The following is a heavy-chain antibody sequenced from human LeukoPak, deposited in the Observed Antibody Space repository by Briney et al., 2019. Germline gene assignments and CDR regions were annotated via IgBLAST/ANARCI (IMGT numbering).Heavy chain of an antibody. CDR2: ITGNADTT. D-gene: IGHD3-22*01. CDR1: GFTFSSYW. V-gene: IGHV3-23*01. CDR3: AKEGYFDSSGYYHRRCDY. J-gene: IGHJ4*02. Sequence: HPGGSLRLSCAASGFTFSSYWMSWVRQAPGKGLEWVSAITGNADTTYYADSVEGRFTISRDNSKNTLYLQMNSLRAEDTAVYYCAKEGYFDSSGYYHRRCDYWGQGTLVTVSS.